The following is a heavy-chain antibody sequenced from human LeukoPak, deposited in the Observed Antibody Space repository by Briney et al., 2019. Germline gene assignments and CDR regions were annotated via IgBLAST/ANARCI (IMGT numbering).Heavy chain of an antibody. Sequence: KPSETLSLTCTVSGGSISSSSYYWGWIRQPPGKGLEWIGSIYYSGSTYYNPSLKSRVTISVDTSKNQFSLKLSSVTAADTAVYYCAMASAMAQFDYWGQGTLVTVSS. CDR3: AMASAMAQFDY. CDR1: GGSISSSSYY. CDR2: IYYSGST. D-gene: IGHD5-18*01. J-gene: IGHJ4*02. V-gene: IGHV4-39*01.